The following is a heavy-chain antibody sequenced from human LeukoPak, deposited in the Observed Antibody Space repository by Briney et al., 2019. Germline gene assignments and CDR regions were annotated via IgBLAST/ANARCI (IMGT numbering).Heavy chain of an antibody. CDR3: ARGQRITMTD. J-gene: IGHJ4*02. CDR2: INHSGST. V-gene: IGHV4-34*01. CDR1: GFTFSSYA. D-gene: IGHD3-22*01. Sequence: GSLRLSCAASGFTFSSYAMNWVRQPPGKGLEWIGEINHSGSTNYNPSLKSRVAISVDTSRNQFSLRLSSVTAADTAVYYCARGQRITMTDWGQGTLVTVSS.